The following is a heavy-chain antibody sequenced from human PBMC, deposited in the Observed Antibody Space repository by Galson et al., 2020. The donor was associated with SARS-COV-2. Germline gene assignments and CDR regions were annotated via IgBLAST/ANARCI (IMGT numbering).Heavy chain of an antibody. CDR2: VYYSGNS. CDR3: AGGTRYYDSRGYLREGSFHL. J-gene: IGHJ3*01. D-gene: IGHD3-22*01. CDR1: GASINTNNYY. V-gene: IGHV4-39*07. Sequence: SETLSLTCTVSGASINTNNYYWVWIRQPPGKGLEWIGSVYYSGNSYYNPSLKSRVTMSIDTSKNNYSLHLSSVTAADTAVYFCAGGTRYYDSRGYLREGSFHLWGQGTMVIVS.